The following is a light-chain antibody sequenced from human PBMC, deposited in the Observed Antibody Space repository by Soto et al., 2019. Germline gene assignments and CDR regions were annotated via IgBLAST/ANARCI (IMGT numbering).Light chain of an antibody. J-gene: IGLJ1*01. V-gene: IGLV2-14*01. Sequence: QSALTQPASVSGSPGQWITISCTGTSSDVGGYNYVSWYQQHPGKAPKLMIYEVSNRPSGVSNRFSGSKSGNTAFLTISGLQAEDEADYYCSSYTSSSTPFMVFGTGTKLTVL. CDR1: SSDVGGYNY. CDR2: EVS. CDR3: SSYTSSSTPFMV.